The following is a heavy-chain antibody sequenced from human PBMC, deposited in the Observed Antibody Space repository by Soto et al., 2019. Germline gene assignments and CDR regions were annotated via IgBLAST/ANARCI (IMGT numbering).Heavy chain of an antibody. D-gene: IGHD3-22*01. J-gene: IGHJ6*02. V-gene: IGHV5-10-1*01. CDR2: IDTRASYT. CDR3: QRHYDYDSSGYYIISEQSNGMDV. Sequence: GESLKISCKGSGSSVTSYWISWVRQMPGKGLEWMGRIDTRASYTHYSPSFQGHVTISADKSISTAYLQGSSLKASDTAMYYWQRHYDYDSSGYYIISEQSNGMDVWGQGTTVTVSS. CDR1: GSSVTSYW.